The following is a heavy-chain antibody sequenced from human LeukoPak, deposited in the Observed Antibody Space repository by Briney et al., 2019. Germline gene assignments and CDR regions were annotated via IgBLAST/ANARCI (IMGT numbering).Heavy chain of an antibody. Sequence: PGRSLRLSCAASGFTFSSYGMHWVRQAPGKGLEWVAVISYDGSNKYYADSVKGRFTISRDNSKNTLYLQMNSLRAEDTAVYYCARGRDGYSFGFDYWGQGTLVTVSS. J-gene: IGHJ4*02. CDR1: GFTFSSYG. CDR2: ISYDGSNK. CDR3: ARGRDGYSFGFDY. D-gene: IGHD5-24*01. V-gene: IGHV3-30*03.